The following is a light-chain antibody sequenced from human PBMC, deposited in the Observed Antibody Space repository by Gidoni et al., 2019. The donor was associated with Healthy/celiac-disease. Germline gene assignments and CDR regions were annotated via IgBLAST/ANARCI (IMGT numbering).Light chain of an antibody. J-gene: IGKJ1*01. V-gene: IGKV1-5*01. CDR1: QSISSW. CDR2: DAS. Sequence: DIQVTQSPSTLAASVGGRVTITCRASQSISSWLAWYQQKPGKAPKLLIYDASSLESGVPSRFSGSGSGTEFTLTISSLQPDDFATYYCQQYNSYSETFGQGTKVEIK. CDR3: QQYNSYSET.